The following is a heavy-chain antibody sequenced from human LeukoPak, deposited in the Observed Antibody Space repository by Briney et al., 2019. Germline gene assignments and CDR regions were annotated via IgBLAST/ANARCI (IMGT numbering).Heavy chain of an antibody. V-gene: IGHV3-11*06. CDR2: ISSSSSYI. CDR3: ARDLIAANGIGFDP. J-gene: IGHJ5*02. D-gene: IGHD6-13*01. Sequence: GGSLRLSCAASGFTFSDYYMSWIRRAPGKGLEWVSSISSSSSYIYYADSVKGRFTISRDNAKNSLYLQMNSLRAEDTAVYYCARDLIAANGIGFDPWGQGTLVTVSS. CDR1: GFTFSDYY.